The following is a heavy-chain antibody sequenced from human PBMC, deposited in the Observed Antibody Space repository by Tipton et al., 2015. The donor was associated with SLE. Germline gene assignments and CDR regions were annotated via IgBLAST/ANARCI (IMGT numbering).Heavy chain of an antibody. J-gene: IGHJ5*02. CDR3: ARVVKGSSWYWFDP. Sequence: GLVKPSETLSLTCTVSGGSISSYYWSWIRQPPGKGLEWIGYIYYSGSTNYNPSLKSRVTISVDTSKNQFSLRLSSVTAADTAVYYCARVVKGSSWYWFDPWGQGTLVTVSS. CDR2: IYYSGST. D-gene: IGHD6-13*01. V-gene: IGHV4-59*08. CDR1: GGSISSYY.